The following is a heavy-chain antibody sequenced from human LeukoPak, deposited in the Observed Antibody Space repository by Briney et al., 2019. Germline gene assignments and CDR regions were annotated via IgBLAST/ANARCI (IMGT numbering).Heavy chain of an antibody. D-gene: IGHD3-3*01. CDR1: GYSSTSYW. Sequence: RAGESLKISCKGSGYSSTSYWIGWVRQMPGKGLEWMGIIYPGDSDTRYSPSFQGQVTISADKSISTAYLQWSSLKASDTAMYYCARHAYAHYDFWSGYYSEIDYWGQGTLVTVSS. CDR2: IYPGDSDT. CDR3: ARHAYAHYDFWSGYYSEIDY. J-gene: IGHJ4*02. V-gene: IGHV5-51*01.